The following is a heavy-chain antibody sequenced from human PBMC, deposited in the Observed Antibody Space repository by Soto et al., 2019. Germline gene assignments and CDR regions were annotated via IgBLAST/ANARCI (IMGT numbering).Heavy chain of an antibody. CDR2: ISGSGGST. Sequence: HPGGSLRLSCAASGFTFSSYAMSWVRQAPGKGLEWVSAISGSGGSTYYADSVKGRFTISRDNSKNTLYLQMNSLRAEDTAVYYCAKSPYCSGGSCYSWPLDYWGQGTLVTVSS. V-gene: IGHV3-23*01. D-gene: IGHD2-15*01. J-gene: IGHJ4*02. CDR1: GFTFSSYA. CDR3: AKSPYCSGGSCYSWPLDY.